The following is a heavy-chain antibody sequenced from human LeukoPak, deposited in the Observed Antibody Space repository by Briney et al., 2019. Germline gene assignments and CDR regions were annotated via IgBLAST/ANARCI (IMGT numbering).Heavy chain of an antibody. CDR2: IYYSGST. CDR3: ARDRGYSYGFNWFDP. Sequence: SETLSLTCTVSGGSISSYYWSWIRQPPGKGLEWIGYIYYSGSTNYNPSLKSRVTISVDTSKNQFSLKLSSVTAADTAVYYCARDRGYSYGFNWFDPWGQGTLVTVSS. V-gene: IGHV4-59*01. J-gene: IGHJ5*02. CDR1: GGSISSYY. D-gene: IGHD5-18*01.